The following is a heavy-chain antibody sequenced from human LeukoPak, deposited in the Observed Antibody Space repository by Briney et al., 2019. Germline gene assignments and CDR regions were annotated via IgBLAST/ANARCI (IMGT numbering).Heavy chain of an antibody. Sequence: ASVKVSCKASGYTFISYSINWVRQAPGQGPEWMEWISPYNGNTNYAQKLQGRVTMTTDTSTSTAYMELRSLTSDDTAVYYCARDRTQWLASTFDYWGQGTLVTVSS. CDR1: GYTFISYS. CDR2: ISPYNGNT. J-gene: IGHJ4*02. V-gene: IGHV1-18*01. CDR3: ARDRTQWLASTFDY. D-gene: IGHD6-19*01.